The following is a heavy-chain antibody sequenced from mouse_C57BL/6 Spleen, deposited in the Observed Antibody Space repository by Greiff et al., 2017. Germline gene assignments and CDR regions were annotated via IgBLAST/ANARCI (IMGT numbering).Heavy chain of an antibody. D-gene: IGHD1-1*01. CDR2: NYPGDGDT. Sequence: VQRVESGPELVKPGASVKISCKASGYAFSSSWMNWVKQRPGKGLEWIGRNYPGDGDTNYNGKFKGKATLTADKSSSTAYMQLSSLTSEDSAVYFCARSYEDAMDYWGQGTSVTVSS. CDR3: ARSYEDAMDY. J-gene: IGHJ4*01. CDR1: GYAFSSSW. V-gene: IGHV1-82*01.